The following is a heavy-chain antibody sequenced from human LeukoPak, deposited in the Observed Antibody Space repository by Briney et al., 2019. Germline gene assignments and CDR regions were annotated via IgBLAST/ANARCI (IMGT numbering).Heavy chain of an antibody. Sequence: ETLSLTCTVSGGSISSGDYYWSWVRQAPGKGLEWVSSISYSGPHMFCADSVRGRFTISRDNAENSLFLQMNSLRAEDTAVYFCASNDYRDEGIDSWGQGTLVTVSS. CDR1: GGSISSGDYY. D-gene: IGHD4-17*01. J-gene: IGHJ4*02. CDR2: ISYSGPHM. V-gene: IGHV3-21*01. CDR3: ASNDYRDEGIDS.